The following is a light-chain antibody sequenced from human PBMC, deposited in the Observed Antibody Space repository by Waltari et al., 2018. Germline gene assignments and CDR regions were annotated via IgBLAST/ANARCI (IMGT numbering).Light chain of an antibody. CDR2: GAS. J-gene: IGKJ2*01. CDR3: QQHGTSPYT. CDR1: QSVPRNY. Sequence: EIVLTQSPGTLSLSPGERAPLPCRASQSVPRNYLAWYQHKPGQAPRLLIYGASSRATGIPDRFSGSGSGTDFTLTISRLEPEDFAVFFCQQHGTSPYTFGQGTKLEIK. V-gene: IGKV3-20*01.